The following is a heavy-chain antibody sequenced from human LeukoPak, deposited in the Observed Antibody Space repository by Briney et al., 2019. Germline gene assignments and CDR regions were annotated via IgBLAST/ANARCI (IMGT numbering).Heavy chain of an antibody. D-gene: IGHD6-13*01. CDR3: ARDRDRAAATHYGMDV. CDR1: GGSISSYY. Sequence: SETLSLTCTVSGGSISSYYWSWIRQPPGKGLEWIGYIYYSGSTNYNPSLKSRVTISVDTSKNQFSLKLSSVTAADTAVYYCARDRDRAAATHYGMDVWGQGTMVTVSS. CDR2: IYYSGST. J-gene: IGHJ6*02. V-gene: IGHV4-59*01.